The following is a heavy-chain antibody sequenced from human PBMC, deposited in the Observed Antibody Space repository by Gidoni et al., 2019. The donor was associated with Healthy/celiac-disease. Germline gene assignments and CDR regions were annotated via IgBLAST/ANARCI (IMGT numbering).Heavy chain of an antibody. Sequence: QVQLVESGGGVVQPGRSPRLSCAASGFTFSSYGMHWVRQAPGKGLEWVAVISYDGSNKYYADSVKGRFTISRDNSKNTLYLQMNSLRAEDTAVYYCAKDLRGFVVVPGLAWFDPWGQGTLVTVSS. CDR2: ISYDGSNK. D-gene: IGHD2-2*01. CDR1: GFTFSSYG. J-gene: IGHJ5*02. CDR3: AKDLRGFVVVPGLAWFDP. V-gene: IGHV3-30*18.